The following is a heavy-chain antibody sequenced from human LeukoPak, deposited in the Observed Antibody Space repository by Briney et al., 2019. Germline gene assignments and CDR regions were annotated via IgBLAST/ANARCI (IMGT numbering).Heavy chain of an antibody. J-gene: IGHJ4*02. CDR3: ARGASYAGHTPDLDY. V-gene: IGHV3-7*04. Sequence: GGSLRLSCAASEFTLSFYWMTWVRQAPGKGLEWVANIKQDGSETYYVDSVRGRFTISRDNAKNSLYLQMSSLRVEDTAMYYCARGASYAGHTPDLDYWGRGTLVTVSS. CDR2: IKQDGSET. CDR1: EFTLSFYW. D-gene: IGHD4-23*01.